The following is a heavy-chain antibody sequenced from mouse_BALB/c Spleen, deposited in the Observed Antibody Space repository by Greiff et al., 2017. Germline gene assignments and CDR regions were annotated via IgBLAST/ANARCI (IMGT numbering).Heavy chain of an antibody. D-gene: IGHD2-4*01. J-gene: IGHJ2*01. Sequence: EVKLMESGGGLLQPGGSLKISCAASGFTFSSYTMSWVRQTPEKRLEWVAYISNGGGSTYYPDTVKGRFTISRDNAKNTLYLQMSSLKSEDTAMYYCARHSSYYDYDEYWGQGTTLTVSS. CDR1: GFTFSSYT. V-gene: IGHV5-12-2*01. CDR2: ISNGGGST. CDR3: ARHSSYYDYDEY.